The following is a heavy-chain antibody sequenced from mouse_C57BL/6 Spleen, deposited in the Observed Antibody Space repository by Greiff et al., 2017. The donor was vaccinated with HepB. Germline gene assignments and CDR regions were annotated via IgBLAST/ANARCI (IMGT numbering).Heavy chain of an antibody. D-gene: IGHD1-1*01. Sequence: EVQLVESGGGLVQPKGSLKLSCAASGFSFNTYAMNWVRQAPGKGLEWVARIRSKSNNYETYYADSVKDRFTISTDDTESMLYLQMNNLKTEDTAMYYCVRRGYGSSYWYIDVWGTGTTVTVSS. J-gene: IGHJ1*03. V-gene: IGHV10-1*01. CDR1: GFSFNTYA. CDR2: IRSKSNNYET. CDR3: VRRGYGSSYWYIDV.